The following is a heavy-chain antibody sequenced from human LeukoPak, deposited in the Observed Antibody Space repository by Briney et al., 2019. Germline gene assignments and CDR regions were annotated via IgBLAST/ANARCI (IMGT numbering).Heavy chain of an antibody. Sequence: GGSLRLSCATSGFTFSSYSMNWVRQAAGKGLEWVSSISYTSSHIYYADSAKGRFTISRDNAKNSLYLQMNSLRAEDTAVYYCTRDLVSYSSSPLHWGQGTLVTVSS. CDR3: TRDLVSYSSSPLH. CDR2: ISYTSSHI. D-gene: IGHD3-22*01. V-gene: IGHV3-21*01. J-gene: IGHJ4*02. CDR1: GFTFSSYS.